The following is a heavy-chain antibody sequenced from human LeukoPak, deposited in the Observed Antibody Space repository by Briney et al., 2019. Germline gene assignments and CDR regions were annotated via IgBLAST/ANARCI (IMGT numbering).Heavy chain of an antibody. CDR1: LFSFRNYV. D-gene: IGHD5-12*01. Sequence: LRLSCAPSLFSFRNYVLHWVRQAPPRGREWVALIAFDASSEYYADSVKGRFSISRDNSKNSLYLQMNNARVDDTAVYYCTKEVGYGSAYFNCWGQGTLVTASS. J-gene: IGHJ4*02. CDR2: IAFDASSE. CDR3: TKEVGYGSAYFNC. V-gene: IGHV3-30*18.